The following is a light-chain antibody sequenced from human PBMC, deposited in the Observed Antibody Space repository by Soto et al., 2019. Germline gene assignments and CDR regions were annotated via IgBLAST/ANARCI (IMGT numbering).Light chain of an antibody. Sequence: DIQMTQYPSTLSASVGDRVTITCRASQSISSWLAWYQQKPGKAPRLLIYDASYLERGVPSRFSGSGSGTEFTLTISDLQPDDLATYYCQQYNSFWTFGQGTEV. CDR1: QSISSW. CDR2: DAS. V-gene: IGKV1-5*01. CDR3: QQYNSFWT. J-gene: IGKJ1*01.